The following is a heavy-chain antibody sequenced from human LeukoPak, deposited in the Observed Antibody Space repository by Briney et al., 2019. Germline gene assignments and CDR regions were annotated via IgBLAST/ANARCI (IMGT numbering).Heavy chain of an antibody. V-gene: IGHV3-23*01. CDR1: GFTFDNYR. J-gene: IGHJ4*02. CDR2: VNADGGNT. CDR3: TKRVKYGGTWDHFAD. Sequence: GGSLRLSCAASGFTFDNYRMSWVRQAPGKGLGWVSTVNADGGNTYYADSVKGRFTISRDNSKSTLILQMNSLRVEDTALYYCTKRVKYGGTWDHFADWGQGTLVTVSS. D-gene: IGHD1-26*01.